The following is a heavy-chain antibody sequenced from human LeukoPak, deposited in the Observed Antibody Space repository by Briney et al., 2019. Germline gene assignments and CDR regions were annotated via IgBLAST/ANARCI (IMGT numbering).Heavy chain of an antibody. J-gene: IGHJ3*01. CDR3: ARQVGSGWSKAAFDV. V-gene: IGHV5-51*01. CDR2: IYPGDSDT. D-gene: IGHD6-19*01. CDR1: GYSFTSYW. Sequence: GESLKISCKGSGYSFTSYWIGWVRQMPGKGLEWMGIIYPGDSDTRYSPSFQGQVTISVDKSISTAYLQWSSLKASDTAMYYCARQVGSGWSKAAFDVWGQGTMVTVSS.